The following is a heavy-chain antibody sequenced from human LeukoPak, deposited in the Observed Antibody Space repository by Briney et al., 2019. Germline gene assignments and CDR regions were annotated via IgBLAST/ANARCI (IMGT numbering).Heavy chain of an antibody. Sequence: SEALSVTRAVYGGSFSGYYWSWIRQPPGKGLEWIGEINHSGSTNYNPSLKSRVTISVDTSKNQFSLKLSSVTAADTAVYYCARPIAAAGSLVVWFDPWGQGTLVTVSS. D-gene: IGHD6-13*01. CDR3: ARPIAAAGSLVVWFDP. J-gene: IGHJ5*02. CDR2: INHSGST. V-gene: IGHV4-34*01. CDR1: GGSFSGYY.